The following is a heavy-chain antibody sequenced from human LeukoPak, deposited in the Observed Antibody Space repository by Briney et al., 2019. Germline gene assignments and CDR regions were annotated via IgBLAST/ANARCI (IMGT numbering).Heavy chain of an antibody. D-gene: IGHD4-11*01. V-gene: IGHV3-23*05. CDR2: FKTKYNQV. Sequence: GRSLRLSCAASGFTFSSYAMHWVRQAPGKGLEWVSTFKTKYNQVYYAESVRGRFTISTDNSRNTVFPQMNSLRADDTALYYCARSVPDYTRFDYWGQGALVTVSS. CDR1: GFTFSSYA. CDR3: ARSVPDYTRFDY. J-gene: IGHJ4*02.